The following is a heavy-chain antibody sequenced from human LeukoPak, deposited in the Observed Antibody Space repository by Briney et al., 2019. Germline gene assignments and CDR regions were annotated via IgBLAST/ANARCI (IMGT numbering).Heavy chain of an antibody. CDR2: ISPRSTYI. V-gene: IGHV3-21*01. CDR3: VRGRAITARPFDF. CDR1: GFTFNTYS. J-gene: IGHJ4*02. D-gene: IGHD6-6*01. Sequence: GSLRLSCAASGFTFNTYSLNWVRQAPGKGLEWVSSISPRSTYIYYADSVKGRFTISRDNAKNSLYLQMNSLRAEDTAAYYCVRGRAITARPFDFWGQGTLLTVSS.